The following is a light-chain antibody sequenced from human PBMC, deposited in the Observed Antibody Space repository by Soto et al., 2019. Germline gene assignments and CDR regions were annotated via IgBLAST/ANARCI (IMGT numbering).Light chain of an antibody. CDR1: QSVSSSY. Sequence: EIVLTQSPGTLSLSPGERATLSCRASQSVSSSYSAWYQQKPGQAPRLLIYGASSRATGIPDRFSGSGSGTDFTLTISRLEPEDFAVYYCHQYDSSPLTCGGGTKVEIK. V-gene: IGKV3-20*01. CDR3: HQYDSSPLT. CDR2: GAS. J-gene: IGKJ4*01.